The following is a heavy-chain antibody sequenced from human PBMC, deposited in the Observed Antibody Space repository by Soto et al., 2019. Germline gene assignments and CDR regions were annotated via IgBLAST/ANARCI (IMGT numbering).Heavy chain of an antibody. V-gene: IGHV1-69*12. CDR1: GGTFSSYA. Sequence: QVQLVQSGAEVKKPGSSVKVSCKASGGTFSSYAISWVRQAPGQGLEWMGGIIPIFGTANYAQMFQGRVTITVDDSTSTTYLVLSSLRSTYTAVYYCPRDIDYWGQGTLVTVSS. CDR2: IIPIFGTA. J-gene: IGHJ4*02. CDR3: PRDIDY.